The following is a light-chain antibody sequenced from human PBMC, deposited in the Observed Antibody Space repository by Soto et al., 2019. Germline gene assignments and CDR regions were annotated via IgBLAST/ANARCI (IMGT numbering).Light chain of an antibody. Sequence: QSALTQPPSASGSPGQSVTISCTGTSSDIGGYNSVSWYQQHPGKAPRLMIYEVNKRPSGVPDRFSGSKSGYTASLTVSGLQTEDEADYYCQSYASSLSGVVFGGGTKLTVL. CDR1: SSDIGGYNS. V-gene: IGLV2-8*01. CDR2: EVN. CDR3: QSYASSLSGVV. J-gene: IGLJ2*01.